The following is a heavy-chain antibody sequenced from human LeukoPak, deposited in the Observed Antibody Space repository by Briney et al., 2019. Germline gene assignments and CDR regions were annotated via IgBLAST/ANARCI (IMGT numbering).Heavy chain of an antibody. Sequence: PGGSLRLSCAVSGVTLIDYAMAWVRQAPGKGLEWVSGISSSGGSRHYAESVKGRFTISRDNSKNMLYLQMNSLRAEDTAVYYCAKGVIVVARGPFDSWGQGTLVTVSS. D-gene: IGHD3-22*01. J-gene: IGHJ4*02. V-gene: IGHV3-23*01. CDR2: ISSSGGSR. CDR1: GVTLIDYA. CDR3: AKGVIVVARGPFDS.